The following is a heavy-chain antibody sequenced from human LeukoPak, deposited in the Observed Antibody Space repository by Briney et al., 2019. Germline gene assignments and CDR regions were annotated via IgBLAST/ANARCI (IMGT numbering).Heavy chain of an antibody. J-gene: IGHJ4*02. CDR3: ARAGPQLWTYDY. CDR2: INSDGSST. V-gene: IGHV3-74*01. Sequence: GGSLRLSCAASGFTFSSYWMHWVRQAPGKGLVWVSRINSDGSSTSYADSVKGRFTISRDNAKNTLYLQMNSLRAEDTAVYYCARAGPQLWTYDYWGQGTLVTVSS. CDR1: GFTFSSYW. D-gene: IGHD5-18*01.